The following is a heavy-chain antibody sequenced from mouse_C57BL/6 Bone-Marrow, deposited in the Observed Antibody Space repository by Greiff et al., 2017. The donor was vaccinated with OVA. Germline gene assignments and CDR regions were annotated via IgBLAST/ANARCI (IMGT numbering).Heavy chain of an antibody. Sequence: VQLQQSGAELVRPGASVKLSCTASGFNIKDDYMHWVKQRPEQGLEWIGWIDPENGDTEYASKFQGKATITADTSSNTAYLQLSSLTSEDTAVYYCTSIYYGNSWVAYWGQGTLVTVSA. CDR2: IDPENGDT. CDR1: GFNIKDDY. D-gene: IGHD2-1*01. CDR3: TSIYYGNSWVAY. J-gene: IGHJ3*01. V-gene: IGHV14-4*01.